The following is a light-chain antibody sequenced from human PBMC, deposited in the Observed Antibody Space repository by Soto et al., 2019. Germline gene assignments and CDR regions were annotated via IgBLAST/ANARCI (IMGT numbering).Light chain of an antibody. CDR2: AAS. CDR1: QSVSSY. V-gene: IGKV1-39*01. Sequence: DIQMTQSPSSLSASVGERVTITCRASQSVSSYLDWYQQKPGKAPKLLIYAASSLQSGVPSRFSDSGSGTDFTLPIASLQPEDFATYSCQLSYSTPLTFGQGTKVEI. J-gene: IGKJ1*01. CDR3: QLSYSTPLT.